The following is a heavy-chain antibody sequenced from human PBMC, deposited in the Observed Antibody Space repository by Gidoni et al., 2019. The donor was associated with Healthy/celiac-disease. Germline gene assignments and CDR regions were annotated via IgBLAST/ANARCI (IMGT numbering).Heavy chain of an antibody. CDR3: ARDSARLSELLGVLSTPIDY. J-gene: IGHJ4*02. V-gene: IGHV3-33*01. CDR1: GFTFRSYG. D-gene: IGHD1-26*01. CDR2: IWYDGSNK. Sequence: QVQLVESGGGVVQPGRSLGLSCAASGFTFRSYGMHWVRQAPGKGLEVLAFIWYDGSNKYYADSVKGRFTISRDNSKNTLYLQMNSLRAEDTAVYYCARDSARLSELLGVLSTPIDYWGQGTLVTVSS.